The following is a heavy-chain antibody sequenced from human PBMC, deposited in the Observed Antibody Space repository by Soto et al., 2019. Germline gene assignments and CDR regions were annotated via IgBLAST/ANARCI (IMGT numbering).Heavy chain of an antibody. Sequence: EVPLLESGGDLVQPGGSLRLSCAASGFTFSSSDMVWVRQAPGKGLEWVSSITGSGSNTYYSDSVKGRFTISRDNSKNTLFLQMNSLRAEDTADYYCAKNIAASASDYWGQGTLVTVSS. CDR2: ITGSGSNT. J-gene: IGHJ4*02. V-gene: IGHV3-23*01. CDR3: AKNIAASASDY. D-gene: IGHD6-25*01. CDR1: GFTFSSSD.